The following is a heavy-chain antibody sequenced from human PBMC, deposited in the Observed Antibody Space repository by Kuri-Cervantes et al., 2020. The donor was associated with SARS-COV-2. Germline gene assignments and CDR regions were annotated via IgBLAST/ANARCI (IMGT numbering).Heavy chain of an antibody. V-gene: IGHV3-53*01. CDR2: IYSGGSI. D-gene: IGHD3-22*01. Sequence: GGSLRLSCAASGFTVSSNYMSWVRQAPGKGLEWASVIYSGGSIYYADSVKGRFTISRDNSKNTLYLQMNSLRAEDTAVYYCAREAYNYYYDSSGYLLGGAFDIWGQGTMVTVSS. J-gene: IGHJ3*02. CDR3: AREAYNYYYDSSGYLLGGAFDI. CDR1: GFTVSSNY.